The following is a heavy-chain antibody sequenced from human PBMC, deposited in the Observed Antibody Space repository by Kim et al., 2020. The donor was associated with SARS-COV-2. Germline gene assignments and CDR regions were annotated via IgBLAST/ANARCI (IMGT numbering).Heavy chain of an antibody. J-gene: IGHJ6*03. Sequence: GGSLRLSCAASGFTFSDYYMSWIRQAPGKGLEWVSYISSSGSTIYYADSVRGRFTISRDNAKNSLYLQMNSLRAEDTAVYYCARELFGRFGELLSDYMDVWGKGTTVTVSS. CDR1: GFTFSDYY. CDR3: ARELFGRFGELLSDYMDV. D-gene: IGHD3-10*01. CDR2: ISSSGSTI. V-gene: IGHV3-11*01.